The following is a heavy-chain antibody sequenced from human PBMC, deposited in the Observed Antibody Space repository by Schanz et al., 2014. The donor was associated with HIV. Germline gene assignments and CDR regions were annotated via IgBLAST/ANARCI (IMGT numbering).Heavy chain of an antibody. CDR3: ARAVTGTFDF. Sequence: QVQLVQSGSEVGKPGASVKVSCKASGYTFTNYAFGWVRQAPGQGLEWVGSINTYNGQTDYRRKLQGRVTMTTDRSTSTAYLELRSLRSDDTAVYYCARAVTGTFDFWGQGTLVTVSS. CDR2: INTYNGQT. J-gene: IGHJ4*02. D-gene: IGHD6-19*01. CDR1: GYTFTNYA. V-gene: IGHV1-18*01.